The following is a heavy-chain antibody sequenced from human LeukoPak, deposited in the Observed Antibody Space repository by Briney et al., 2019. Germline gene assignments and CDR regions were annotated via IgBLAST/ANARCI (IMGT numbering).Heavy chain of an antibody. J-gene: IGHJ6*02. Sequence: GGSLRLSCAASGFTFSSYAMSWVRQAPGKGLEWVSAISGSGGSTYYADSVKGRFTISRDNSKNTLYLQMNSLRAEDTAVYYCAKEAYTYYYDKASLGLRSETYYYYYGMDVWGQGTTVTVSS. D-gene: IGHD3-22*01. CDR3: AKEAYTYYYDKASLGLRSETYYYYYGMDV. CDR1: GFTFSSYA. V-gene: IGHV3-23*01. CDR2: ISGSGGST.